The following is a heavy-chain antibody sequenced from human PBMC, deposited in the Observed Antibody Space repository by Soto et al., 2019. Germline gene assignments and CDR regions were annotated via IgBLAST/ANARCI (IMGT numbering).Heavy chain of an antibody. Sequence: SETLSLTCTVSGGSISSYYWSWIRQPPGKGMEWIGYVHHSWGSTYNPSLQSRVAISLDTSKSQFSLKLTSVTATDTAVYYCARQGFGALHGLVHVWGQGTTVTVSS. D-gene: IGHD3-10*01. CDR3: ARQGFGALHGLVHV. CDR1: GGSISSYY. J-gene: IGHJ6*02. V-gene: IGHV4-59*08. CDR2: VHHSWGS.